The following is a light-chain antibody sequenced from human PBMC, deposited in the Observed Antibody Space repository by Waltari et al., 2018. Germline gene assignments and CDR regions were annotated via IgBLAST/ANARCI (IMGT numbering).Light chain of an antibody. CDR2: YVS. CDR3: QQYDSLPST. J-gene: IGKJ4*01. CDR1: QDISNF. Sequence: DIQLTQSPSSLSASVGDRVTITCQASQDISNFLNWYQQKPGKAPKALIYYVSQLETGVPARFSGSGSGTEFTLIINSLQPEDIGTYYCQQYDSLPSTFGGGTKVEIQ. V-gene: IGKV1-33*01.